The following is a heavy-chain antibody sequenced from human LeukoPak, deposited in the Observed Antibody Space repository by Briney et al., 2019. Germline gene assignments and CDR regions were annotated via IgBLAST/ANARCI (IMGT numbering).Heavy chain of an antibody. Sequence: GGSLRLSCAVSGFTFSTFAMNWVRQAPGKGLEWVSSLSDSAASSYYADSVKGRFTISRDNSKNTLYLQMNSLRAEDTATYYCAKAPDSSGFPSYFDSWGQGTLVAVSS. J-gene: IGHJ4*02. CDR3: AKAPDSSGFPSYFDS. V-gene: IGHV3-23*01. CDR1: GFTFSTFA. CDR2: LSDSAASS. D-gene: IGHD3-22*01.